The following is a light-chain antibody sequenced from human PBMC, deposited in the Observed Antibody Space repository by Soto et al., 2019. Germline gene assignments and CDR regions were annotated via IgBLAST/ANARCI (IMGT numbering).Light chain of an antibody. J-gene: IGLJ3*02. Sequence: QSALTQPASVSGSPGQSITISSTGTSSDVGGYNYVSWYQQHPGKAPKLMIYDVSNRPSGVSNLFSGSKSGNTASLTISGLQAEDEADYYCSSYTSSSTLGVFGGGTKLTVL. CDR1: SSDVGGYNY. CDR3: SSYTSSSTLGV. CDR2: DVS. V-gene: IGLV2-14*01.